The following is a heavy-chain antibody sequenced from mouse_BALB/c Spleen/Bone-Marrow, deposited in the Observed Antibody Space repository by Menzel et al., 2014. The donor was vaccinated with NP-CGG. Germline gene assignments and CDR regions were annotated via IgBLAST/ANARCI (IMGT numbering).Heavy chain of an antibody. CDR2: INPSNGGT. CDR3: TRSNYGYWYFDV. Sequence: QVQLKESGAELVKPGASVKLSCKASGHSFTRYYMYWVKQRPGQGLEWIGEINPSNGGTNFNEKFKSKATLTVDKSSSTAYMQFSSLTSEDSAVYYCTRSNYGYWYFDVWGAGTTVTVSS. D-gene: IGHD1-1*01. J-gene: IGHJ1*01. V-gene: IGHV1S81*02. CDR1: GHSFTRYY.